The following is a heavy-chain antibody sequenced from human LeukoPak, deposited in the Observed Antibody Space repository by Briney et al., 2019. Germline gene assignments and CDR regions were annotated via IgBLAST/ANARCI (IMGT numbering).Heavy chain of an antibody. Sequence: PGGSLRLSCAASGFTFSSYSMNWVRQAPGKGLEWVSSISSSSSYIYYADSVKGRFTISRDNAKNSLYLQMNSLRAEDTAVYYCARDRAVAGLKEYGMDVWGQGTTVTVSS. CDR2: ISSSSSYI. D-gene: IGHD6-19*01. CDR1: GFTFSSYS. CDR3: ARDRAVAGLKEYGMDV. V-gene: IGHV3-21*01. J-gene: IGHJ6*02.